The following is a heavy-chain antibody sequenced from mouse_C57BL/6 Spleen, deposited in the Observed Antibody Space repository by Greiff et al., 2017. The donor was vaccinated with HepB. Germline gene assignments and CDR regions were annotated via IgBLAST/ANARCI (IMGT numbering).Heavy chain of an antibody. Sequence: QVQLQQPGAELVRPGSSVKLSCKASGYTFTSYWMHWVKQRPIQGLEWIGNIDPSDSETHYNQKFKDKATLTVDKSSRTAYMQLSSLTSEDSAVYYCARSGYAGYGSSWFAYWGQGTLVTVSA. CDR2: IDPSDSET. J-gene: IGHJ3*01. CDR1: GYTFTSYW. V-gene: IGHV1-52*01. D-gene: IGHD1-1*01. CDR3: ARSGYAGYGSSWFAY.